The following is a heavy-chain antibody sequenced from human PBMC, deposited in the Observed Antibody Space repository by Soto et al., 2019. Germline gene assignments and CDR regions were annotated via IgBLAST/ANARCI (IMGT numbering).Heavy chain of an antibody. J-gene: IGHJ4*02. CDR1: GYTFTSYD. CDR3: ARESEDLTSNFDY. V-gene: IGHV1-8*01. CDR2: MNPNSGNT. Sequence: ASVKVSCKASGYTFTSYDINWVRQATGQGLEWMGWMNPNSGNTGYAQKFKGRVTMTRNTSISTAYMELSSLRSEDTAVYYCARESEDLTSNFDYWGQGTLVTVSS.